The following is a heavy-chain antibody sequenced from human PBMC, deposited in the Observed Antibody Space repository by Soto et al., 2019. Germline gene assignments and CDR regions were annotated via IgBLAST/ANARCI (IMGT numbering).Heavy chain of an antibody. CDR3: AASYGSGYRAFDY. V-gene: IGHV1-69*02. Sequence: SVKVSCKASGDTFSFYTINWVRQAPGLGLEWVGRINPIVSMSNYAQKFQGRVSMTADKSTSTAYMELRSLRSDDTAMYFCAASYGSGYRAFDYWGQGALVTVSS. J-gene: IGHJ4*02. D-gene: IGHD3-10*01. CDR1: GDTFSFYT. CDR2: INPIVSMS.